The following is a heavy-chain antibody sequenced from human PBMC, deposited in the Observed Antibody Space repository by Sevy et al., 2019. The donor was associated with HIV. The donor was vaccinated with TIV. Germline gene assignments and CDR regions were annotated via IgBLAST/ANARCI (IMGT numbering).Heavy chain of an antibody. CDR2: ISSSSSYI. Sequence: GGSLRLSCAASGFTFSSYSMNWVRQAPGKGLEWVSSISSSSSYIYYADSVKGRFTISRDNAKNSLYLQMNSLRAEDTAVYYCARDMGSSWAGSYYYYYRMDVWGQGTTVTVSS. J-gene: IGHJ6*02. CDR3: ARDMGSSWAGSYYYYYRMDV. D-gene: IGHD6-13*01. V-gene: IGHV3-21*01. CDR1: GFTFSSYS.